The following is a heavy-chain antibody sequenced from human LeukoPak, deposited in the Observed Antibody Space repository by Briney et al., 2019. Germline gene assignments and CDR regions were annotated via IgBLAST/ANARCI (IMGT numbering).Heavy chain of an antibody. J-gene: IGHJ4*02. CDR3: ATALTLTGTTDFDY. CDR2: FDPEGGET. Sequence: ASVKVSCKVSGYTLTELSMHWVRQAPGKGLEWMGGFDPEGGETIYAQKFQGRVTMTEDTSTDTAYMELSSLRSEDTAVYYCATALTLTGTTDFDYWGQGTLVTVSS. D-gene: IGHD1-20*01. V-gene: IGHV1-24*01. CDR1: GYTLTELS.